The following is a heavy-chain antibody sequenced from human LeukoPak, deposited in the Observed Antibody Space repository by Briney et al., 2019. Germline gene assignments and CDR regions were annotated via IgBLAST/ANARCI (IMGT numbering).Heavy chain of an antibody. J-gene: IGHJ4*02. CDR3: ARARALDYYGSGSYYSLPGY. CDR2: ISAYNGNT. D-gene: IGHD3-10*01. CDR1: GYTFTSYG. V-gene: IGHV1-18*01. Sequence: ASVKVSCKASGYTFTSYGISWVRQAPGQGLEWMGWISAYNGNTNYAQKLQGRVTMTTDTSTSTACMELRSLRSDDTAVYYCARARALDYYGSGSYYSLPGYWGQGTLVTVSS.